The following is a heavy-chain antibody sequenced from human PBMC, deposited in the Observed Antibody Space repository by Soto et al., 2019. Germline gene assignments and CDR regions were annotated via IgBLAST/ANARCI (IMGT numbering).Heavy chain of an antibody. D-gene: IGHD3-16*01. J-gene: IGHJ6*02. V-gene: IGHV3-7*03. CDR1: GFTFSSYW. Sequence: GGSLRLSCGASGFTFSSYWMSWVRQAPGKGLEWVANIKQDGSEKYYVDSVKGRFTISRDNAKNSLYLQMNSLRAEDTAVYYCEGGDYYGMDVWGQGTTVTVSS. CDR3: EGGDYYGMDV. CDR2: IKQDGSEK.